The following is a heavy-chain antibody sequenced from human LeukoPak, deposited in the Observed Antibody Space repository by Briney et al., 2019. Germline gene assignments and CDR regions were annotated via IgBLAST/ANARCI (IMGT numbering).Heavy chain of an antibody. CDR3: ASPTAGTNFDC. CDR1: GFTFSDYY. J-gene: IGHJ4*02. Sequence: GGSLRLSCAASGFTFSDYYMTWIRQAPGKGLEWISYISSGGAYTSYSDSVKGRFTISRDNAMNSVYLQMNSLRAEDTAVYYCASPTAGTNFDCWGQGTLVTVSP. D-gene: IGHD6-13*01. CDR2: ISSGGAYT. V-gene: IGHV3-11*03.